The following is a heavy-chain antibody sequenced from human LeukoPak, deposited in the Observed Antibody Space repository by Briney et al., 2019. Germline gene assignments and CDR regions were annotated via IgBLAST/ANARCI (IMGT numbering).Heavy chain of an antibody. Sequence: PGGSLGLSCAASGNSGMHWVRQAPGRGLVWVSHINSDGSWTSYADSVKGRFTISKDNAKNTVYLQMNSLRAEDTAVYYCVSFYETYWGRGTLVTVSS. CDR1: GNSG. V-gene: IGHV3-74*01. CDR3: VSFYETY. D-gene: IGHD2/OR15-2a*01. CDR2: INSDGSWT. J-gene: IGHJ4*02.